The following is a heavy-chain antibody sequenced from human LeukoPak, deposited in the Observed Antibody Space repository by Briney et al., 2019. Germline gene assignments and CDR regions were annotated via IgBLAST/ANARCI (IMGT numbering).Heavy chain of an antibody. D-gene: IGHD3-9*01. CDR1: GYTFTSYG. J-gene: IGHJ2*01. CDR3: ARVFTEGYFDWSNWYFDL. V-gene: IGHV1-18*01. Sequence: GASVKVSCKASGYTFTSYGISWVRQAPGQGLEWMGWISAYNGNTNYAQKLQGRVTMTTDTSTSTAYMELRSLRSDDTAVYYCARVFTEGYFDWSNWYFDLWGRGTPVTVSS. CDR2: ISAYNGNT.